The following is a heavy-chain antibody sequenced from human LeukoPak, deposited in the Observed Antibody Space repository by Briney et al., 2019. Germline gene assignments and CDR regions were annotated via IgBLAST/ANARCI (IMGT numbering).Heavy chain of an antibody. D-gene: IGHD6-13*01. Sequence: ASVKVSCKASGYTFINYAINWGRQAPGQRLEWMGWINAGNGNTKYSQKFQGRVTITRDTSASTAYLELSSLRSEDTAVYYCARGPRAAADDYWGQGTLVTVSS. J-gene: IGHJ4*02. CDR3: ARGPRAAADDY. CDR2: INAGNGNT. V-gene: IGHV1-3*01. CDR1: GYTFINYA.